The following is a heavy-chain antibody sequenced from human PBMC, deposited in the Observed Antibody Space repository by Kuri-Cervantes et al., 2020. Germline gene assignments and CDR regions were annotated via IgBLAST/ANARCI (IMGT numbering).Heavy chain of an antibody. Sequence: GGSLRLSCAASGFTFSSYAMSWVRQAPGKGLEWVSAISGSGGNTFYADSVKGRFTISRDNSKNTLYLLMNSLRAEDTAVYYCAKDRLRVSAPYIVDYWGQGTLVTVSS. V-gene: IGHV3-23*01. CDR1: GFTFSSYA. J-gene: IGHJ4*02. D-gene: IGHD2-15*01. CDR3: AKDRLRVSAPYIVDY. CDR2: ISGSGGNT.